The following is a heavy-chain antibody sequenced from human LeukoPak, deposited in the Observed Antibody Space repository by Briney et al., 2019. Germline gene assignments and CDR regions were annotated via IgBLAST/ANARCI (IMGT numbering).Heavy chain of an antibody. D-gene: IGHD3-10*01. V-gene: IGHV3-23*01. J-gene: IGHJ4*02. CDR3: AKEVGANYYGSGSYSYY. CDR2: ISGSGGST. Sequence: QPWGVLRLSCAASGFTFSSYAMSWVRQAPGKGLEWVSAISGSGGSTYYADSVKGRFTISRDNSKNTLYLQMNSLRAEDTAVYYCAKEVGANYYGSGSYSYYWGQGTLVTVSS. CDR1: GFTFSSYA.